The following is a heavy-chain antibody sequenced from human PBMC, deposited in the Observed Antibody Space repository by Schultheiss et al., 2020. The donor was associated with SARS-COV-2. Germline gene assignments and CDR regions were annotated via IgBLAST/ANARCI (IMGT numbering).Heavy chain of an antibody. CDR3: AKGDYYGSGSYLDY. CDR2: ISYDGSNK. V-gene: IGHV3-30*18. CDR1: GFTFDDYT. J-gene: IGHJ4*02. Sequence: GGSLRLSCAASGFTFDDYTMHWVRQAPGKGLEWVAVISYDGSNKYYADSVKGRFTISRDNSKNSLYLQMNSLRAEDTAVYYCAKGDYYGSGSYLDYWGQGTLVTVSS. D-gene: IGHD3-10*01.